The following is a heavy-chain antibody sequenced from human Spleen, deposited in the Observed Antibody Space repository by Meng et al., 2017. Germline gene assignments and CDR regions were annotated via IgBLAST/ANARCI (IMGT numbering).Heavy chain of an antibody. J-gene: IGHJ4*02. CDR2: ISGSGVGT. CDR1: GFTFSNYA. CDR3: AKHGMGLYSSGWFDY. V-gene: IGHV3-23*01. Sequence: GGSLRLSCAASGFTFSNYAMSWVRQAPGKGLEWVSAISGSGVGTYYADSVKGRFAISRDNSKNTLYLQMSSLRVEDTALYYCAKHGMGLYSSGWFDYWGQGTLVTVSS. D-gene: IGHD6-19*01.